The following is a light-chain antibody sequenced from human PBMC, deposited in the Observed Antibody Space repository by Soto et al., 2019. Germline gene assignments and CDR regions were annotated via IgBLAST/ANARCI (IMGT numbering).Light chain of an antibody. CDR1: QSVNINY. V-gene: IGKV3-20*01. CDR3: QQYGTSPWT. J-gene: IGKJ1*01. Sequence: EIVLAQSPVTLSLSPGDRATLSCRASQSVNINYLAWYQQIPGQAPRLLIYGASSRATGIPDRFSGSGSGTDFTLTISRLEPEDFAVYYCQQYGTSPWTFGQGTKVEIK. CDR2: GAS.